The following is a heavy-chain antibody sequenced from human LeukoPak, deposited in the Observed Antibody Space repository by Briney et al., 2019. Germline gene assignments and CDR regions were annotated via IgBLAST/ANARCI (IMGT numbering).Heavy chain of an antibody. V-gene: IGHV4-4*07. J-gene: IGHJ6*03. CDR2: IYTSGGT. CDR3: ARTSWVAAYLSGNYYYYYYMDV. CDR1: GGSISSYY. D-gene: IGHD2-15*01. Sequence: SETLSLTCTVSGGSISSYYWSWIRQPAGKGLEWIGRIYTSGGTNYNPSLKTRVTMSVDTSKNQFSLKLNSVPAADTAVYYCARTSWVAAYLSGNYYYYYYMDVWGKGTTVTVSS.